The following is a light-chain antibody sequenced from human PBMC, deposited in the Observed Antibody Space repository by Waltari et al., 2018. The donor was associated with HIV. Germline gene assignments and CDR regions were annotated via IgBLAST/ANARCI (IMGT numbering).Light chain of an antibody. CDR1: SSNIGSNY. J-gene: IGLJ2*01. V-gene: IGLV1-47*01. CDR3: ATWDDSLSVVV. CDR2: RNN. Sequence: QSVLTQPPSASGTPGQRVTISCSGSSSNIGSNYVYWYQQLPGTAPTLLIYRNNRRPSGVPDRFSGSKSGTSASLAISGLRSEDEADYYCATWDDSLSVVVFGGGTKLTVL.